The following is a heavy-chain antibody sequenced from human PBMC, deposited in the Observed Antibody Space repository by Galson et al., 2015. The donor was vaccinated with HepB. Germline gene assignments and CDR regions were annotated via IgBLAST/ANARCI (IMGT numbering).Heavy chain of an antibody. V-gene: IGHV3-30*03. CDR2: ISYDGSNK. Sequence: SLRLSCAASGFTFSSYGMHWVRQAPGKGLEWVAVISYDGSNKYYADSVKGRFTISRDNSKNTLYLQMNSLRAEDTAVYYCADAGQLDYWGQGTLVTVSS. CDR3: ADAGQLDY. J-gene: IGHJ4*02. D-gene: IGHD2-8*01. CDR1: GFTFSSYG.